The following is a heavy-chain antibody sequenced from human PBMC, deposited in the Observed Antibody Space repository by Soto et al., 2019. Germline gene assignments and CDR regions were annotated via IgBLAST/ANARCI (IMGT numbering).Heavy chain of an antibody. Sequence: ASVKVSCKASGYTFTSYYMHWVRQAPGQGLEWMGIINPSGGSTSYAQKFQGRVTMTRDTSTSTVYMELSSLRSEDTAVYYCARDIHEAAVTNYILDYWGQGTLVTVSS. CDR2: INPSGGST. J-gene: IGHJ4*02. CDR1: GYTFTSYY. CDR3: ARDIHEAAVTNYILDY. V-gene: IGHV1-46*01. D-gene: IGHD4-17*01.